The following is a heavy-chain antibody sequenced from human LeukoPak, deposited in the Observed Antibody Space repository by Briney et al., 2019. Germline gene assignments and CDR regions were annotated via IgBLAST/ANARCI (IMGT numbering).Heavy chain of an antibody. CDR1: GFTFGYFW. CDR2: IKQDGSEK. J-gene: IGHJ4*02. V-gene: IGHV3-7*05. D-gene: IGHD4-17*01. CDR3: AKELTTERTPGVDS. Sequence: PGGSLRLSCAASGFTFGYFWMTWVRQAPGKGLEWVANIKQDGSEKHYMDSLRGRFTISRDNAKNSLYLQINSLRAEDTAVYFCAKELTTERTPGVDSWGQGTLVTVSS.